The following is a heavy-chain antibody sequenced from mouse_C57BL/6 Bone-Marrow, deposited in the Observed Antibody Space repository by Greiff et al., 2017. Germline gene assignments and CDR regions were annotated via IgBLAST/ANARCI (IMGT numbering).Heavy chain of an antibody. Sequence: EVKLVESGPGLVKPSQSLSITCSVTGYSITSGYYWNWIRQFPGNKLEWMGYISYDGSNNYNPSLKNRISITRDTSKNQFFLKLNSVTTEDTATYYCAREAAQANYAMDYWGQGTSVTVSS. J-gene: IGHJ4*01. CDR2: ISYDGSN. D-gene: IGHD3-2*02. CDR1: GYSITSGYY. V-gene: IGHV3-6*01. CDR3: AREAAQANYAMDY.